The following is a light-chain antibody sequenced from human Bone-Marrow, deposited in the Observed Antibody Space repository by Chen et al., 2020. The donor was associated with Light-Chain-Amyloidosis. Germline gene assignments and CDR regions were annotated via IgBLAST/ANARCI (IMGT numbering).Light chain of an antibody. Sequence: EIVLTQSPGTLSLSPGEGANLSCRASQTISSNYLTWYQQKFGQAPSLLLYGSSSRATGIPDRFTGSGSGTDFTLTINRLEPEDFAMYYCQQYGTSPLTLGGGTKVEIK. CDR2: GSS. J-gene: IGKJ4*01. CDR1: QTISSNY. V-gene: IGKV3-20*01. CDR3: QQYGTSPLT.